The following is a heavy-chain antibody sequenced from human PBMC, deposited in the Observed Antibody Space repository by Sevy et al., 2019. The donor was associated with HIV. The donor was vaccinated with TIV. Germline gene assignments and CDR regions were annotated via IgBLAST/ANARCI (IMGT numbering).Heavy chain of an antibody. J-gene: IGHJ6*02. CDR1: GDSVSSNNAA. D-gene: IGHD1-20*01. V-gene: IGHV6-1*01. Sequence: SQTLSLTCAISGDSVSSNNAAWNWIRQSPSRGLEWLGRTFYRSNWYNDYAVSVKGRITINPDTSKNQLSLQLTSVTPEDTAVYYCARDGLTYGGMDVWGQGTTVPVSS. CDR2: TFYRSNWYN. CDR3: ARDGLTYGGMDV.